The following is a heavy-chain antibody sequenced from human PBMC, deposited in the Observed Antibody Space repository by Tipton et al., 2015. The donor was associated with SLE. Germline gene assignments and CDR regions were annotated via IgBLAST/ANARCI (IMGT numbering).Heavy chain of an antibody. CDR3: ARQGFEV. J-gene: IGHJ4*02. CDR2: VHLVGSA. CDR1: GGSFSGYH. Sequence: LRLSCAVYGGSFSGYHWSWVRQPPGKGLEWIGEVHLVGSANYNPSLKSRVNISLDTSKNQFFLKLNSVTAADTAQYYCARQGFEVWGQGTLVTV. V-gene: IGHV4-34*01.